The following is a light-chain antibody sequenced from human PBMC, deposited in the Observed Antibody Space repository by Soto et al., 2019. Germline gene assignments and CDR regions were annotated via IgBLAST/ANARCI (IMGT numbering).Light chain of an antibody. CDR1: QSVSNY. Sequence: EIVLTQSPATLSLSPGERATLSCRASQSVSNYLLWYQHKPGQPPRLLIYDASNRAPGIPARFSGSGSGTDFTLTINGLEPEDFAVYYCQQRTKWPITFGQGTRLEIK. CDR3: QQRTKWPIT. CDR2: DAS. J-gene: IGKJ5*01. V-gene: IGKV3-11*01.